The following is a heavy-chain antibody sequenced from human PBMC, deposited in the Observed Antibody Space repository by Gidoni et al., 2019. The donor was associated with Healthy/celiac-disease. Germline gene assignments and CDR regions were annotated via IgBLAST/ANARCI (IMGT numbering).Heavy chain of an antibody. J-gene: IGHJ5*02. CDR1: GFTFSSYG. CDR2: IWYDGSNK. CDR3: ARVGSGSSFMFDP. D-gene: IGHD1-26*01. Sequence: QVQLVESGGGVVQPGMSLRLSCAASGFTFSSYGMHWVRQAPGKGLEWVAVIWYDGSNKYYADSVKGRFTISRDNSKNTLYLQMNSLRAEDTAVYYCARVGSGSSFMFDPWGQGTLVTVSS. V-gene: IGHV3-33*01.